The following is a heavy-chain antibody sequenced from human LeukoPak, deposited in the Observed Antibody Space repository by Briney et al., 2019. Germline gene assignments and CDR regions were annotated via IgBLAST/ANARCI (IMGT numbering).Heavy chain of an antibody. CDR1: GFSFSSYA. V-gene: IGHV3-23*01. D-gene: IGHD4-17*01. CDR3: AKDQIYGDGGASDV. CDR2: MSATAGSR. J-gene: IGHJ3*01. Sequence: GGSLRLSCAASGFSFSSYAMSWVRQAPGRGLEWVSGMSATAGSRYYGDLVKGRFTISRDNSKNILYLQMNSLTAEDTAVYYCAKDQIYGDGGASDVWGQGTMAIVSS.